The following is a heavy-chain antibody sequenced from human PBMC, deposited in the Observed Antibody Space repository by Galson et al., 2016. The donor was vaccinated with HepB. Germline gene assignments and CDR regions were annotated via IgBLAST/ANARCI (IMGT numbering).Heavy chain of an antibody. D-gene: IGHD3-9*01. CDR2: ISYDGSNK. Sequence: LRLSCAASGFTFSSYGMHWVRQAPGKGLEWVAVISYDGSNKYYADSVKGRFTISRDNSKNTLYLQMNSLRAEDTAVYYCAKDVLRYFTVLAFDIWGQGTMVTVSS. CDR3: AKDVLRYFTVLAFDI. CDR1: GFTFSSYG. V-gene: IGHV3-30*18. J-gene: IGHJ3*02.